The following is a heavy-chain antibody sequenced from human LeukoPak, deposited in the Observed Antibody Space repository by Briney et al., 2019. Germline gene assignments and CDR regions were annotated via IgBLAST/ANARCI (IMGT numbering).Heavy chain of an antibody. J-gene: IGHJ4*02. Sequence: GGSLRLSCAATGFTFGHSRMNWDRQAPGKGLEWVGQIKSKTEGGTTYYAAPVKGRFTISRDESKHTLYLQMDSLKAEDTAVYFCTSGTVGTTRSIDYWGQGTLVIVSS. CDR1: GFTFGHSR. D-gene: IGHD1-26*01. CDR3: TSGTVGTTRSIDY. CDR2: IKSKTEGGTT. V-gene: IGHV3-15*01.